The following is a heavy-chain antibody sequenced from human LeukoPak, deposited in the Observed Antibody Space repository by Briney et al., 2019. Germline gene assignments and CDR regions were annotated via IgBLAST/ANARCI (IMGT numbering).Heavy chain of an antibody. CDR2: IRSKANSYAT. CDR1: GFTFSGSA. Sequence: GGSLRLSCAASGFTFSGSAMHWVRQASGKGLEWVGRIRSKANSYATAYAASVKGRFTISRDDSKNTAYLQMNSLRAEDTAVYYCAREGQWRGEGWFDPWGQGTLVTVSS. V-gene: IGHV3-73*01. D-gene: IGHD3-10*01. J-gene: IGHJ5*02. CDR3: AREGQWRGEGWFDP.